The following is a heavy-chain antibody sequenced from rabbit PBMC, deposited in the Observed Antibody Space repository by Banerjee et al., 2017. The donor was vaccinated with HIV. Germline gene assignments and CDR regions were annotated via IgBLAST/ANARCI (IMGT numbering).Heavy chain of an antibody. CDR2: IYNGDGST. J-gene: IGHJ4*01. V-gene: IGHV1S40*01. D-gene: IGHD6-1*01. Sequence: QSLEESGGDLVKPGGSLALTCKASGFFFSSGYDMCWVRQAPGKGLEWIACIYNGDGSTYYASWVNGRFTISKTSSTTVTLQMTSLTAADTATYFCAREGTGYAGYADATIHNLWGPGTLVTVS. CDR1: GFFFSSGYD. CDR3: AREGTGYAGYADATIHNL.